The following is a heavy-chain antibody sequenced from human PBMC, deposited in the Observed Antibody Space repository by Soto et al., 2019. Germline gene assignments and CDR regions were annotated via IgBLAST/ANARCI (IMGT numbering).Heavy chain of an antibody. CDR2: IDFDSSPI. V-gene: IGHV3-48*01. CDR1: GLTFIDYA. CDR3: ARGLGSSWFFR. Sequence: GGPLRVSCAGAGLTFIDYAMTWVRQAPGKGLEWLSYIDFDSSPIRYADSVMGRFTVSRDNAKDSLYLQMNSLRPEDTAIYYCARGLGSSWFFRWGPGTLVTVSS. J-gene: IGHJ5*02. D-gene: IGHD6-13*01.